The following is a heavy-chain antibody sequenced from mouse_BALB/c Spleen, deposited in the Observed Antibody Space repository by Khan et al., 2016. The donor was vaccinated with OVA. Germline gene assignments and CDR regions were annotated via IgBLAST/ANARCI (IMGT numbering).Heavy chain of an antibody. J-gene: IGHJ2*01. CDR3: ARSVTITTVVATDFDY. Sequence: EVQLQESGPGLVRPSQSLSLTCTVTGYSITSDSAWNWIRQFPENKLEWMGYISYSGRTSYNPSLNSRISITRDTSKNQFFLQLNSVTTEDTATYYCARSVTITTVVATDFDYWGQGTTLTASS. CDR1: GYSITSDSA. D-gene: IGHD1-1*01. V-gene: IGHV3-2*02. CDR2: ISYSGRT.